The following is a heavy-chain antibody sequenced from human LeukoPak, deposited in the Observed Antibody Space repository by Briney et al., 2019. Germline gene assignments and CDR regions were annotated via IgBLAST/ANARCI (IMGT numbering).Heavy chain of an antibody. CDR1: GYTFTVFY. D-gene: IGHD2-2*02. V-gene: IGHV1-2*02. J-gene: IGHJ6*03. CDR2: ISPSSGDT. Sequence: ASVKVSCKPSGYTFTVFYIHWLRQAPGQGPGWMGWISPSSGDTNYAQKFKGRVTMTRDTSISTAYMELSRLRSDDTDVYYCARDRSEYCSSTSCYKGYYYYMDVWGKGTTVTVSS. CDR3: ARDRSEYCSSTSCYKGYYYYMDV.